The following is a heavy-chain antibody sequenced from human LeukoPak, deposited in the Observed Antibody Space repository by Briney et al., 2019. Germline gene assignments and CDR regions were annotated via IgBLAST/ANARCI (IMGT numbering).Heavy chain of an antibody. CDR2: IWYDGSNK. CDR1: GFTFSSYG. CDR3: ARGPTYYDILTGYTI. Sequence: GRSLRLSCAASGFTFSSYGMHWVRQAPGKGLEWVAVIWYDGSNKYYADSVKGRFTISRDNSKNTLYLQMNSLRTEDTAVYYCARGPTYYDILTGYTIWGQGTLVTVSS. V-gene: IGHV3-33*01. D-gene: IGHD3-9*01. J-gene: IGHJ4*02.